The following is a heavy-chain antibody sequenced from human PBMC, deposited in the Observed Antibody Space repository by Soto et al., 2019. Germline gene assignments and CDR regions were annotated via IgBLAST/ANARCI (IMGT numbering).Heavy chain of an antibody. V-gene: IGHV4-34*01. CDR1: GGSFGGYY. J-gene: IGHJ6*02. CDR2: INHSGST. Sequence: QVQLQQWGAGLLKTSETLSLTCAVYGGSFGGYYWSWIRQPPGKGLEWIGEINHSGSTNYNSSLKSRVTISVDTSKNQFSLKLSSVTAADTSVYSCARSYGDYVTGYYYNGMDVWGQGTTVTVSS. CDR3: ARSYGDYVTGYYYNGMDV. D-gene: IGHD4-17*01.